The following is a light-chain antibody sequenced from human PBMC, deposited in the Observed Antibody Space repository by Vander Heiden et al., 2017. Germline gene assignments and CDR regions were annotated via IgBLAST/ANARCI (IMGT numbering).Light chain of an antibody. Sequence: QSALTQPASVSGSPGQSITISCTGTSSDVGGYNYVSWYQQHPGKTPKLIIFGVTSRPSGVSSRFSGSKSGNTASLTISGLQVEDEADYYCTSYTSSDTLVFGTGTKVTVL. CDR2: GVT. V-gene: IGLV2-14*01. CDR3: TSYTSSDTLV. J-gene: IGLJ1*01. CDR1: SSDVGGYNY.